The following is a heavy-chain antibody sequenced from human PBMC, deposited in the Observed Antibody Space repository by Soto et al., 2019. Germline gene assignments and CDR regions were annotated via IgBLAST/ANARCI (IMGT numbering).Heavy chain of an antibody. CDR3: AREGYCSSTSCYTGWFDP. J-gene: IGHJ5*02. V-gene: IGHV1-2*02. Sequence: QVQLVQSGAEVKKPGASVKVSCTASGYTFTGYYMHWVRQAPGQGLEWMGWINPNSGGTNYAQKFQGRVTMTRDTSIRKAYMELSRLRSDDTAVYYCAREGYCSSTSCYTGWFDPWGQGTLVTVSS. CDR1: GYTFTGYY. CDR2: INPNSGGT. D-gene: IGHD2-2*02.